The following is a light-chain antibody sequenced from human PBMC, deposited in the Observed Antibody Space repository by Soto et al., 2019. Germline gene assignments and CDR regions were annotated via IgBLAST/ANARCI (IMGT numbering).Light chain of an antibody. CDR2: AAS. CDR1: QVISSW. Sequence: DIQMTQAPSFVSAFVGDRVTITCRASQVISSWLAWYQQKPGKAPKLLIYAASSLQSGVPSRFSGSESGTDFTLTISSLQPEDSATYYRQQASSFPLTFGGGTKVDIK. J-gene: IGKJ4*01. CDR3: QQASSFPLT. V-gene: IGKV1-12*01.